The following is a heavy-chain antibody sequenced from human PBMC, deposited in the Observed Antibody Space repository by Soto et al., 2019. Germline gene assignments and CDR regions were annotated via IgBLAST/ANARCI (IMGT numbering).Heavy chain of an antibody. J-gene: IGHJ4*02. CDR2: IKSKIVGETT. Sequence: GGSLRLSCAASGIPFTSTYMNWVRQAPGKGLEWVGRIKSKIVGETTDYSAPVKGRFALSRDDSKNTVSLQMNSLKSEDTAVYYCTTDNCRSSTCYLNYWGQGALVTVSS. CDR3: TTDNCRSSTCYLNY. CDR1: GIPFTSTY. D-gene: IGHD2-2*01. V-gene: IGHV3-15*07.